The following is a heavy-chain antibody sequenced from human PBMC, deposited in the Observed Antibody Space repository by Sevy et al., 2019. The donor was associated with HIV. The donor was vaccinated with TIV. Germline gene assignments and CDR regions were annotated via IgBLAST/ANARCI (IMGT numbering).Heavy chain of an antibody. CDR2: ISGSGYLT. D-gene: IGHD3-22*01. Sequence: GGSLRLSCAASGFTFSSYAMSWVRHAPGKGLEWVSAISGSGYLTYYTDSVKGRFTNSREKSKNTLYLQMNSLRAEDTAVYYCAKEGGGYYYDSSGLFDYWGQGTLVTVSS. CDR3: AKEGGGYYYDSSGLFDY. CDR1: GFTFSSYA. J-gene: IGHJ4*02. V-gene: IGHV3-23*01.